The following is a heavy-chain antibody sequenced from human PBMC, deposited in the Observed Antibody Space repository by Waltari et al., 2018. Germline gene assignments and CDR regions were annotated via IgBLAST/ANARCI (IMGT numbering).Heavy chain of an antibody. D-gene: IGHD3-10*01. J-gene: IGHJ4*02. CDR2: IFGGGTT. CDR1: GFTASSNY. Sequence: EVQLVQSGGGLVQPGGSLSLSCAASGFTASSNYMSWVRQAPGKGLEWISVIFGGGTTYYADSVKGRFTISTHNYKNTLFLQMNSLRPEDTAVYYCAKSITMVRGVFYYFDYWGQGTLVTVSS. CDR3: AKSITMVRGVFYYFDY. V-gene: IGHV3-53*04.